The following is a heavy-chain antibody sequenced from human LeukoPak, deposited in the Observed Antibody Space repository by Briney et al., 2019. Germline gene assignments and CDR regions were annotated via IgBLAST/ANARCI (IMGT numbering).Heavy chain of an antibody. Sequence: SETLSLTCTVSGGSISSYYWSWIRQPAGKGLEWIGRIYTSGSTNYDPSLKSRVTMSVDTSKNQFSLKLSSVTAADTAVYYCARDRPYYDFWSGYYPLGGDLGASFDIWGQGTMVTVSS. CDR1: GGSISSYY. CDR2: IYTSGST. J-gene: IGHJ3*02. V-gene: IGHV4-4*07. D-gene: IGHD3-3*01. CDR3: ARDRPYYDFWSGYYPLGGDLGASFDI.